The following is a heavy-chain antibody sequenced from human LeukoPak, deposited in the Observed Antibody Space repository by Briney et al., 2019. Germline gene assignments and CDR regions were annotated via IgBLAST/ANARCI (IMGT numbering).Heavy chain of an antibody. Sequence: GGSLRLSCAASGFTFSNYLLNWVRQAPGKGLEWLSYINNSSSAIFYADSVKGRLTISRDNAKSSLYLQMNSLRAGDTAVYYCARGLGPGSYIIDYWGQGTLVTVSS. CDR1: GFTFSNYL. CDR3: ARGLGPGSYIIDY. J-gene: IGHJ4*02. V-gene: IGHV3-48*01. D-gene: IGHD3-10*01. CDR2: INNSSSAI.